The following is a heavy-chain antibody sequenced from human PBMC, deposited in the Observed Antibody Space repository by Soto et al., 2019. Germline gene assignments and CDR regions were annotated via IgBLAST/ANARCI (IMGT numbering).Heavy chain of an antibody. CDR3: ARGNYYDRSGDFDY. V-gene: IGHV6-1*01. CDR2: TYYRSKWYN. CDR1: GDSVSSNSAT. Sequence: PSQTLSLTCVISGDSVSSNSATWNWIRQSPSRGLEWLGRTYYRSKWYNDYAVSVKSRITINPDTSENQFSLQLNSVTPEDTAVYYCARGNYYDRSGDFDYWGQGTLVTVSS. J-gene: IGHJ4*02. D-gene: IGHD3-22*01.